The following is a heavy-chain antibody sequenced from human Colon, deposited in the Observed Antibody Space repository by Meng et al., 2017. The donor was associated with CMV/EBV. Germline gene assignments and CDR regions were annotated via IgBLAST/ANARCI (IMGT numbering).Heavy chain of an antibody. D-gene: IGHD2-8*01. Sequence: SETLSLTCTVSGGSINTIGYYWGRIRQSPGRGLTWIGNFDYSGSTYYNPSLKSRVTISMDTSKNQFSLNLSSVTAADTAVYYCARDHAPHCPNGMCPNYYYGMDVWGQGTTVTVSS. CDR2: FDYSGST. J-gene: IGHJ6*02. CDR3: ARDHAPHCPNGMCPNYYYGMDV. CDR1: GGSINTIGYY. V-gene: IGHV4-39*07.